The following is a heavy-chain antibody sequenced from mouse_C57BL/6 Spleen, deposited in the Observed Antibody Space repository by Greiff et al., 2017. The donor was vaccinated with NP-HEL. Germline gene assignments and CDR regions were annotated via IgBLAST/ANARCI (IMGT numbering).Heavy chain of an antibody. D-gene: IGHD1-1*01. CDR3: ARWDYGSSSYAMDY. CDR1: GYTFTDYY. V-gene: IGHV1-75*01. CDR2: IFPGSGST. J-gene: IGHJ4*01. Sequence: VQLQESGPELVKPGASVKISCKASGYTFTDYYINWVKQRPGQGLEWIGWIFPGSGSTYYNEKFKGKATLTVDKSSSTAYMLLSSLTSEDSAVYFCARWDYGSSSYAMDYWGQGTSVTVSS.